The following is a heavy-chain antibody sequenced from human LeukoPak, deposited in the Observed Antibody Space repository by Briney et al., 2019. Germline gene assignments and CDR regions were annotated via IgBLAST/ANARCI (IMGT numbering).Heavy chain of an antibody. J-gene: IGHJ4*02. D-gene: IGHD2-15*01. CDR3: AEGAPSYCSGGSCYSDYFDY. V-gene: IGHV3-23*01. Sequence: GGSLRLSCAASGFTFSSYAMSWVRQAPGKGLEWVSAISGSGGSTYYADSVKGRFTISRDNSKNTLYLQMNSLRAEDTAVYYCAEGAPSYCSGGSCYSDYFDYWGQGTLVTVSS. CDR2: ISGSGGST. CDR1: GFTFSSYA.